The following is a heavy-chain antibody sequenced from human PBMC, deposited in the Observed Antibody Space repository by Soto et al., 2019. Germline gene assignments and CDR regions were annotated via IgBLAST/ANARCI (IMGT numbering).Heavy chain of an antibody. J-gene: IGHJ5*02. D-gene: IGHD3-22*01. CDR3: ARGRPNPYYYDSSGYP. Sequence: GASVKVSCQASGGTFSSYAISWVRQAPGQGLEWMGGIIPIFGTANYAQKFQGRVTITADESTSTAYMELSSLRSEDTAVYYCARGRPNPYYYDSSGYPWGQGTLVTVSS. CDR2: IIPIFGTA. CDR1: GGTFSSYA. V-gene: IGHV1-69*13.